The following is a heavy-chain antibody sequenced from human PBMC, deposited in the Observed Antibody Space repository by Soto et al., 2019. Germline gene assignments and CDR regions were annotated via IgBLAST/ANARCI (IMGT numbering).Heavy chain of an antibody. Sequence: GGSLRLSCAASGFTFSSYWMSWVRQAPGKGLEWVANIKQDGSEKYYVDSVKGRFTISRDNAKNSLYLQMNSLRAEDTAVYYCAKQITMIVVAPVDYWGQGTLVTVSS. J-gene: IGHJ4*02. CDR2: IKQDGSEK. CDR3: AKQITMIVVAPVDY. D-gene: IGHD3-22*01. V-gene: IGHV3-7*01. CDR1: GFTFSSYW.